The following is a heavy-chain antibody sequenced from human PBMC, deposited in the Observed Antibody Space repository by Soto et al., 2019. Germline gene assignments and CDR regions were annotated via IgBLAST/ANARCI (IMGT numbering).Heavy chain of an antibody. V-gene: IGHV4-59*01. CDR3: AQDTAYEFSSRSRFLLNRSSDL. D-gene: IGHD3-3*01. Sequence: KGLEWIGYIYYSGSTNYNPSLKSRVTISVDTSKNQFSLKLSSVTAADTAFFFFAQDTAYEFSSRSRFLLNRSSDL. CDR2: IYYSGST. J-gene: IGHJ2*01.